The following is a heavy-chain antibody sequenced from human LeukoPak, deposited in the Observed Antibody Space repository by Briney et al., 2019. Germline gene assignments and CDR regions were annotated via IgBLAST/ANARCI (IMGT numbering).Heavy chain of an antibody. CDR1: GFTFSSYG. Sequence: GGSLRLSCAAPGFTFSSYGMHWVRQAPGKGLEWVAVIWYDGSNKYYADSVKGRFTVSRDNAKNSLSLQMNSLRADDSAVYFCARAGDGYNPVFDIWGQGTLVTVSS. D-gene: IGHD5-24*01. CDR3: ARAGDGYNPVFDI. V-gene: IGHV3-33*01. J-gene: IGHJ3*02. CDR2: IWYDGSNK.